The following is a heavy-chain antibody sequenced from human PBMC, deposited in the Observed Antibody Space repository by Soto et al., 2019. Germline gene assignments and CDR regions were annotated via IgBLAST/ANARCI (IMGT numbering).Heavy chain of an antibody. Sequence: GGSLRLSCAASGFTFSSYAMHWVRQAPGKGLEWVAVISYDGSNKYYADSVKGRFTISRDNSKNTLYLQMNSLRAEDTAVYYCARVRDYYDSSGPFGPWGQGTLVTVSS. V-gene: IGHV3-30-3*01. CDR2: ISYDGSNK. CDR3: ARVRDYYDSSGPFGP. J-gene: IGHJ5*02. D-gene: IGHD3-22*01. CDR1: GFTFSSYA.